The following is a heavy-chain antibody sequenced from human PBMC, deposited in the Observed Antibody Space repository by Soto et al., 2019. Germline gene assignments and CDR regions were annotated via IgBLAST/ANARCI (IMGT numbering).Heavy chain of an antibody. J-gene: IGHJ4*02. V-gene: IGHV4-30-2*01. Sequence: QLQLQESGSGLVKPSQTLSLTCAVSGGSISSGGYSWSWIRQPPGKGLEWIGYIYQSGSTYYNPSRKSRVTISVDRSKNQFSLKLSSVTAADTAVYYCVRGVGDYWGQGTLVTVSS. CDR3: VRGVGDY. D-gene: IGHD2-15*01. CDR2: IYQSGST. CDR1: GGSISSGGYS.